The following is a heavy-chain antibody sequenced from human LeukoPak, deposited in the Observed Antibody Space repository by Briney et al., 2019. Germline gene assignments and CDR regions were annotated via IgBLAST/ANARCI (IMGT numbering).Heavy chain of an antibody. D-gene: IGHD3-10*01. V-gene: IGHV3-66*01. J-gene: IGHJ5*02. CDR1: GFTVSSNY. CDR3: AKRYSSGSYYDDNWFDP. CDR2: IYSGGST. Sequence: GGSLRLSCAASGFTVSSNYMSWVRQAPGKGLEWVSVIYSGGSTYYADSVKGRFTISRDNSKNTLYLQMNSLRAEDTAVYYCAKRYSSGSYYDDNWFDPWGQGTLVTVSS.